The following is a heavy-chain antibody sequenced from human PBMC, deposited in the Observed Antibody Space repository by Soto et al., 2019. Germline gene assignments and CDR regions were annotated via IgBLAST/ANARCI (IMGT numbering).Heavy chain of an antibody. Sequence: GGSLRLSCAASGFTFSSYSMNWVRQAPGKGLEWVSYISSSSSTIYYADSVKGRFTISRDNAKNSLYLQMNSLRDEDTAVYYCARMVGDYYDSSGYYYFDYWGQGTLVTVSS. J-gene: IGHJ4*02. V-gene: IGHV3-48*02. D-gene: IGHD3-22*01. CDR3: ARMVGDYYDSSGYYYFDY. CDR1: GFTFSSYS. CDR2: ISSSSSTI.